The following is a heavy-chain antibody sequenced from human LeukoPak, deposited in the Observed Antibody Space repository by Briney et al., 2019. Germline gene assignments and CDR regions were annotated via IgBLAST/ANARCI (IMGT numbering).Heavy chain of an antibody. Sequence: GGSLRLSCAASGFTFSSYSMNWVRQAPGKGLEWVSSISSSSSYIYYADSVKGRFTISRDNAKNSLYLQMNSLRAEDTAVYYCVPSYCSTTTCYHYFEYWGQGTLVTVSS. D-gene: IGHD2-2*01. V-gene: IGHV3-21*01. CDR1: GFTFSSYS. CDR3: VPSYCSTTTCYHYFEY. J-gene: IGHJ4*02. CDR2: ISSSSSYI.